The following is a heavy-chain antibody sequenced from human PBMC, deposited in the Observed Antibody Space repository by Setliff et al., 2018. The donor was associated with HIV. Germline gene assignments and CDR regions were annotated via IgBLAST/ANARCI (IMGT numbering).Heavy chain of an antibody. CDR1: GFTFSSYA. D-gene: IGHD6-19*01. J-gene: IGHJ4*02. CDR2: IYSGGSST. CDR3: AKDLGAYSSGCLDY. Sequence: GGSLRLSCAASGFTFSSYAMSWVRQAPGKGLEWVSVIYSGGSSTYYADSVKGRFTISRDNLKNSLSLHMNSLRAEDTAVYYCAKDLGAYSSGCLDYWGQGTLVTVS. V-gene: IGHV3-23*03.